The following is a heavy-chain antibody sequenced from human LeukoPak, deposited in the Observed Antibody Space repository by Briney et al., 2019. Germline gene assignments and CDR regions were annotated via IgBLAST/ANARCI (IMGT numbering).Heavy chain of an antibody. D-gene: IGHD3-16*01. V-gene: IGHV1-2*02. CDR3: ARLSVWYGSFDY. Sequence: ASVKVSCKASGYTFTGYYMHWVRQAPGQGLEWMGWINPNSGGTNYAQKFQGRVTITRDTTASTAYMELSSLRSEDMAVYYCARLSVWYGSFDYWGQGTLVTVSS. CDR2: INPNSGGT. J-gene: IGHJ4*02. CDR1: GYTFTGYY.